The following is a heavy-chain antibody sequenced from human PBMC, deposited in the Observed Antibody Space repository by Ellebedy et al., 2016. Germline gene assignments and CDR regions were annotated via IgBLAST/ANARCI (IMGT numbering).Heavy chain of an antibody. CDR1: GFTFSTYA. CDR3: AKGGVGADMVFDS. V-gene: IGHV3-23*01. Sequence: GGSLRLSXSASGFTFSTYAMSWVRQAPGKGLEWVSGITDSGTITHYIDSVKGRFTISRDQSKNTLYLQMNSLRAEDTALYYCAKGGVGADMVFDSWGQGTLVTVTS. D-gene: IGHD5-18*01. J-gene: IGHJ5*02. CDR2: ITDSGTIT.